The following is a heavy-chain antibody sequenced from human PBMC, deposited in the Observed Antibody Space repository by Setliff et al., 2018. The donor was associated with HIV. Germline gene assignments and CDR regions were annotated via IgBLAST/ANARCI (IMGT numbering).Heavy chain of an antibody. Sequence: PSETLSLTCAVYGGSFSAYYWSWIRQPPVKGLEWIGEINHSGSTNYNPSLKSRVTISVDTSKNQFSLKLRSVTAADTAVYYCARRPGYYGSGSLDYWGQGTLVTV. CDR2: INHSGST. CDR1: GGSFSAYY. V-gene: IGHV4-34*01. J-gene: IGHJ4*02. D-gene: IGHD3-10*01. CDR3: ARRPGYYGSGSLDY.